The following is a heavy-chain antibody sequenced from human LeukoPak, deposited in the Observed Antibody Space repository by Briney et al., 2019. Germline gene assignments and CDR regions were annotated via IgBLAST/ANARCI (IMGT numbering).Heavy chain of an antibody. CDR1: GGSNSSGSYY. V-gene: IGHV4-61*02. D-gene: IGHD2-15*01. CDR2: IYTSGST. J-gene: IGHJ4*02. Sequence: PSETLSLTCTVSGGSNSSGSYYWSWIRQPAGKGLEWIGRIYTSGSTNYNPSLKSRVTISVDTSKNQFSLKLSSVTAADTAVYYCARDHGSGGSCPLDYWGQGTLVTVSS. CDR3: ARDHGSGGSCPLDY.